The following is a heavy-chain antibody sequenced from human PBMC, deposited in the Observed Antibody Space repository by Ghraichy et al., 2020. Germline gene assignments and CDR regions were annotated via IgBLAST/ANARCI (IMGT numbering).Heavy chain of an antibody. J-gene: IGHJ4*02. CDR3: GKVYPPVAN. V-gene: IGHV3-23*05. CDR2: IDNSGQII. Sequence: GGSLRLSCAVSGFTLSDYAMTWVRQAPGKGLEWVSAIDNSGQIINYADSVKGRFTISKDNSDNTLYLQMNSLRIDDTAVYHCGKVYPPVANWGQGTLVSV. D-gene: IGHD2-2*02. CDR1: GFTLSDYA.